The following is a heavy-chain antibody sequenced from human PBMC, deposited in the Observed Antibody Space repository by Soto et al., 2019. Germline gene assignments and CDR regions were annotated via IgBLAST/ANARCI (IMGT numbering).Heavy chain of an antibody. J-gene: IGHJ3*02. CDR1: GFTVSSNY. V-gene: IGHV3-53*01. Sequence: GGSLRLSCAASGFTVSSNYMSWVRQAPGKGLEWVSVIYSGGSTYYADSVKGRFTTSRDNSKNTLYLQMNSLRAEDTAVYYCAREAHYYDSSGHLAFDIWGQGTMVTVSS. D-gene: IGHD3-22*01. CDR2: IYSGGST. CDR3: AREAHYYDSSGHLAFDI.